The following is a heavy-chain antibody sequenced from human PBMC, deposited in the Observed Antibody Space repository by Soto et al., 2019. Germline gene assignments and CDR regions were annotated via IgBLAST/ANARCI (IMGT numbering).Heavy chain of an antibody. J-gene: IGHJ4*02. CDR2: IYHSGST. CDR3: ARVPTH. Sequence: SETLSLTCTVSGGSISSYYWSWNRQPPGKGLEWIGYIYHSGSTNYNPSLKSRVTISVDRSKNQFSLKLSSVTAADTAVYYCARVPTHWXQGTLVTVSS. V-gene: IGHV4-59*12. CDR1: GGSISSYY.